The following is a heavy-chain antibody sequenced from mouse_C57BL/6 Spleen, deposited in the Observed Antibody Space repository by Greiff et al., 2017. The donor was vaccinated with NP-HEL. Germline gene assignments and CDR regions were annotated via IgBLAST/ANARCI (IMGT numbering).Heavy chain of an antibody. J-gene: IGHJ3*01. Sequence: EVQLVESGGDLVKPGGSLKLSCAASGFTFSSYGMSWVRQTPDKRLEWVATISSGGSYTYYPDSVKGRFTISRDNAKNTLYLQMSSLKSEDTAMYYCARNWDEGAWFAYWGQGTLVTVSA. CDR3: ARNWDEGAWFAY. V-gene: IGHV5-6*01. CDR2: ISSGGSYT. CDR1: GFTFSSYG. D-gene: IGHD4-1*01.